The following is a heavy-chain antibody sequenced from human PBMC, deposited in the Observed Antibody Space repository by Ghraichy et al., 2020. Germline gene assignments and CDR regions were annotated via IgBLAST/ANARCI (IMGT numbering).Heavy chain of an antibody. J-gene: IGHJ4*02. CDR3: ARGGYCSGGTCYSGDY. CDR2: ISRDSDTI. Sequence: GGSLRLSCAASGFTFSGYSMNWVRQAPGKGLEWVSHISRDSDTIYYADSVKGRFTISRDNARNSLYLQLNSLRDEDTAVYYCARGGYCSGGTCYSGDYWGQGTLVTVSS. V-gene: IGHV3-48*02. CDR1: GFTFSGYS. D-gene: IGHD2-15*01.